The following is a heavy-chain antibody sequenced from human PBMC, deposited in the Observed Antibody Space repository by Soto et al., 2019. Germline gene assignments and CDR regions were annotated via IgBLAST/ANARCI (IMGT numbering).Heavy chain of an antibody. CDR3: ARQREGDYFDY. Sequence: KPSETLSLTCTVSGGSISSSSYYWGWIRQPPGKGLEWIGSIYYSGSTYYNPSLKSRVTISVDTSKNQFSLKLSSVTAADTAVYYCARQREGDYFDYWGQGTLVTVSS. V-gene: IGHV4-39*01. CDR2: IYYSGST. D-gene: IGHD1-26*01. CDR1: GGSISSSSYY. J-gene: IGHJ4*02.